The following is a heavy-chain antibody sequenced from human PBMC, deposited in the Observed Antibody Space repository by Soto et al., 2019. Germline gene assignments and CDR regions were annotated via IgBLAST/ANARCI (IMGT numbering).Heavy chain of an antibody. D-gene: IGHD3-10*01. Sequence: EVQLLESGGGLVQPGGSLRLSCAASGFTFSSYAMWWVRQSPGKGLECVSAISGGGETTYYADSVKGRFTISRDKSKNTLYLHMNSLRAEDTAVYYGDFNSGSGSYYFDYWGQGTLVTVSS. V-gene: IGHV3-23*01. J-gene: IGHJ4*02. CDR1: GFTFSSYA. CDR2: ISGGGETT. CDR3: DFNSGSGSYYFDY.